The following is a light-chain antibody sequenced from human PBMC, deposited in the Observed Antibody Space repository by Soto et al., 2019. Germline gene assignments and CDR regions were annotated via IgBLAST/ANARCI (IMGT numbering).Light chain of an antibody. J-gene: IGLJ2*01. CDR3: AAWHDDRSAHVV. V-gene: IGLV1-47*01. CDR2: RNN. Sequence: QSVLTQPPSASGTPGQRVTISCSGSGSNIGSNYVYWYQQLPGTAPKLLIYRNNQRPSGVPDRFSGSKSGTSASLAISGLRSEDEADYYCAAWHDDRSAHVVFGGGTKLTVL. CDR1: GSNIGSNY.